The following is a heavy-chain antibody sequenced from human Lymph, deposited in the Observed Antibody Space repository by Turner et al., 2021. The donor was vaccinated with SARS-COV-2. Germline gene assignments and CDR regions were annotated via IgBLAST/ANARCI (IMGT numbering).Heavy chain of an antibody. Sequence: QVQLQESGPGLVKPSGTLSLTCAVSGGSISSTNWWSWVRQPPGKGLEWIGEIYHSGSTNYNPSLKSRVTISVDKSKNQFSLKLSSVTAADTAVDYCATKYCSGGSCSYFDYWGQGTLVTVSS. CDR2: IYHSGST. D-gene: IGHD2-15*01. CDR1: GGSISSTNW. CDR3: ATKYCSGGSCSYFDY. V-gene: IGHV4-4*02. J-gene: IGHJ4*02.